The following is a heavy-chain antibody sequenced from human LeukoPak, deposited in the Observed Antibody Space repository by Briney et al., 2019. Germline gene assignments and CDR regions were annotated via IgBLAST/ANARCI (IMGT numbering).Heavy chain of an antibody. V-gene: IGHV5-51*01. CDR2: IYPDDSDT. Sequence: PGESLKISCKSSGYSFTTYWIGWVRQMPGKGLEWMGIIYPDDSDTRYSPSFQGQVTISADKSISTAYLQWSSLKASDTAMYYCARVGLELLWFGELPRGAFDIWGQGTMVTVSS. J-gene: IGHJ3*02. CDR1: GYSFTTYW. CDR3: ARVGLELLWFGELPRGAFDI. D-gene: IGHD3-10*01.